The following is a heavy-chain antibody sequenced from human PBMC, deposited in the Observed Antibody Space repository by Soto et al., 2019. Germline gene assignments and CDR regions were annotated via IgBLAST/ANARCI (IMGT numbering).Heavy chain of an antibody. CDR1: GFVFNDYD. V-gene: IGHV3-30*03. J-gene: IGHJ5*02. CDR3: SRGIKGGLDA. CDR2: ISYDGSNR. D-gene: IGHD2-21*01. Sequence: QVQLAESGGGVVQPGRSLRLSCTTSGFVFNDYDIHWVRQAPGKGLAWLASISYDGSNRYYADSVKGRFTISRYNSKNTLSLQINSLGAEDTAVYYCSRGIKGGLDAWGPGTLVTVSS.